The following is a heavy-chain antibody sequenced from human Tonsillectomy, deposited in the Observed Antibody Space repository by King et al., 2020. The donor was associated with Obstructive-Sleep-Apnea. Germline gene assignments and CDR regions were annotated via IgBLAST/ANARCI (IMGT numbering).Heavy chain of an antibody. CDR2: IKIKSDGGTT. D-gene: IGHD6-13*01. J-gene: IGHJ4*02. CDR3: TTTTYIVAAGADY. Sequence: VQLVESGGGLVKPGGSLRLSCAASGFTFSNAWMSWVRQAPGKGLEWVGRIKIKSDGGTTEYAAPVKGRFTISRDDSKNTLYLQMNSLKTEDTAVYYCTTTTYIVAAGADYWGQGTLVTVSS. V-gene: IGHV3-15*01. CDR1: GFTFSNAW.